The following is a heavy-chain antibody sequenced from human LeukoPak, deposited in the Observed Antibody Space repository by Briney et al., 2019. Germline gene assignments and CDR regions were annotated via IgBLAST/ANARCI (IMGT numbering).Heavy chain of an antibody. CDR2: INPSGGTT. CDR1: VYTFTNYY. CDR3: ATIEAAGSSFDY. J-gene: IGHJ4*02. Sequence: ASVKVSFKASVYTFTNYYMEWVRQAPGQGLEWMGIINPSGGTTNYAQKFQGRITMTRDTSTSTVYVELTSLRSEDTAVYYCATIEAAGSSFDYWGQGTLVTVSS. D-gene: IGHD6-13*01. V-gene: IGHV1-46*01.